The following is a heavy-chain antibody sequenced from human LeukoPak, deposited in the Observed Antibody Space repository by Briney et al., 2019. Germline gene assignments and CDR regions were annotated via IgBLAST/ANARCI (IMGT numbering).Heavy chain of an antibody. V-gene: IGHV4-38-2*01. J-gene: IGHJ5*02. Sequence: KPSETLSLTCAVYGGSSSGYYWGWIRQPPGKGLEWIGSIYDSGTTYYNPSLKSRVTISIDTSKNQFSLKLTSLTAADTAVYYCARNGYYPSWFDPWGQGTLVTVSS. CDR1: GGSSSGYY. D-gene: IGHD3-22*01. CDR3: ARNGYYPSWFDP. CDR2: IYDSGTT.